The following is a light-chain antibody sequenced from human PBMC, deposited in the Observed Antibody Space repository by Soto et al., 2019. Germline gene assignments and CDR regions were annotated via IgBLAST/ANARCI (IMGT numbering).Light chain of an antibody. CDR1: QSVSSSY. V-gene: IGKV3-20*01. J-gene: IGKJ1*01. CDR3: QQYGSSPAT. CDR2: GPS. Sequence: EIVLTQSPGTLSLSPGERVTLSCRASQSVSSSYLAWYQQKPGQSPRLLIYGPSSRATGIPDRFSGSGSGTDFTLTISRLEPEDFAVYYCQQYGSSPATFGQGTKVAIK.